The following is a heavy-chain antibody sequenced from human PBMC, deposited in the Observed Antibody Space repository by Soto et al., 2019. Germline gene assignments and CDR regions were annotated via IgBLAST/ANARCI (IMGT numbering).Heavy chain of an antibody. J-gene: IGHJ5*02. CDR3: ARDPRGYSYGYNWFDP. D-gene: IGHD5-18*01. CDR1: GGTFSSYA. Sequence: SVKVSCKASGGTFSSYAISWVRQAPGQGLEWMGGIIPIFGTANYAQKFQGRVTITADESTSTAYMELSSLRSEDTAVYYCARDPRGYSYGYNWFDPGGQGTLVTVSS. CDR2: IIPIFGTA. V-gene: IGHV1-69*13.